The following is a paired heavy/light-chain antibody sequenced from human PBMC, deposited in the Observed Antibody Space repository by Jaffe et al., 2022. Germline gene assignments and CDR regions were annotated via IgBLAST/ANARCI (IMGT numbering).Light chain of an antibody. CDR1: NIGSKS. Sequence: SYVLTQPPSVSVAPGKTARITCGGNNIGSKSVHWYQQKPGQAPVLVIYYDSDRPSGIPERFSGSNSGNTATLTISRVEAGDEADYYCQVWDSSSDHQNVVFGGGTKLTVL. CDR3: QVWDSSSDHQNVV. V-gene: IGLV3-21*04. CDR2: YDS. J-gene: IGLJ2*01.
Heavy chain of an antibody. V-gene: IGHV3-11*01. CDR2: ISSSGSTI. CDR1: GFTFSDYY. Sequence: QVQLVESGGGLVKPGGSLRLSCAASGFTFSDYYMSWIRQAPGKGLEWVSYISSSGSTIYYADSVKGRFTISRDNAKNSLYLQMNSLRAEDTAVYYCARGPPYSTIPYYYYMDVWGKGTTVTVSS. J-gene: IGHJ6*03. CDR3: ARGPPYSTIPYYYYMDV. D-gene: IGHD3-9*01.